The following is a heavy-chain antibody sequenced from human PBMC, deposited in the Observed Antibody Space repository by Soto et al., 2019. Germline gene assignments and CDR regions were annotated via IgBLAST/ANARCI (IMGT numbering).Heavy chain of an antibody. CDR1: GGTFSSYA. D-gene: IGHD6-19*01. V-gene: IGHV1-69*06. Sequence: QVQLVQSGAEVKKPGSSVKVSCKASGGTFSSYAISWVRQAPGQGLEWMGGIIPIFGTANYAQKFQGRVTITADKSTSTAYMELSSLRSEDTAVYYCARGYYSSGWPQFYGMDVWGQGTTVTVSS. J-gene: IGHJ6*02. CDR2: IIPIFGTA. CDR3: ARGYYSSGWPQFYGMDV.